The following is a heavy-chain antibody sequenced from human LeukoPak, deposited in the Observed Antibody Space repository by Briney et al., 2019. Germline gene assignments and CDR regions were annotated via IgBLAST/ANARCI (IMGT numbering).Heavy chain of an antibody. Sequence: SETLSLTCTVSGVSFNAYYWSWIRQSPGKGLEWIGEVSPGGYIKYNPSLKSRLTMSVDTSKDQFSLKLSSVTATDTAVYYCMSPFMGDRPGGIDYWGRGTLVTVSS. CDR2: VSPGGYI. V-gene: IGHV4-34*01. J-gene: IGHJ4*02. D-gene: IGHD3-3*02. CDR3: MSPFMGDRPGGIDY. CDR1: GVSFNAYY.